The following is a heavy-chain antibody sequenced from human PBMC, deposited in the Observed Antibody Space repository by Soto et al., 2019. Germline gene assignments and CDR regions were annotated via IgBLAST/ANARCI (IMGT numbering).Heavy chain of an antibody. CDR2: ISYDGSNK. V-gene: IGHV3-30*18. D-gene: IGHD6-13*01. CDR3: AKLPRGGGGQAAAEVWVWYYYYGMDV. CDR1: GFTFSSYG. J-gene: IGHJ6*02. Sequence: GGSLRLSCAASGFTFSSYGMHWVRQAPGKGLEWVAVISYDGSNKYYADSVKGRFTISRDNSKNTLYLQMNSLRAEDTAVYYGAKLPRGGGGQAAAEVWVWYYYYGMDVWGQGTTVTVSS.